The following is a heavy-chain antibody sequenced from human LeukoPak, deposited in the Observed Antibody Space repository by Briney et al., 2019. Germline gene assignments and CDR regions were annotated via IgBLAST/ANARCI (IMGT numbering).Heavy chain of an antibody. V-gene: IGHV4-30-4*01. CDR2: IYYSGST. Sequence: SETLSLTCTVSGVSISSGDYYWSWIRQPPGKGLEWIGYIYYSGSTYYNPSLKSRVTISVDTSKNQFSLKLSSVTAADTAVYYCARGDYYDSSGYYYWSVAFDIWGQGTMVTVSS. D-gene: IGHD3-22*01. CDR3: ARGDYYDSSGYYYWSVAFDI. J-gene: IGHJ3*02. CDR1: GVSISSGDYY.